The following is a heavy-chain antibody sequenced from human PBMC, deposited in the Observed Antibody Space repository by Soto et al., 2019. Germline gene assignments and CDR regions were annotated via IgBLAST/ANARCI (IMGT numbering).Heavy chain of an antibody. CDR1: GFSFSDYG. J-gene: IGHJ4*02. CDR2: ISYDGVTK. CDR3: AKLKDIRRVATPYFDY. V-gene: IGHV3-30*18. Sequence: QEQLVESGGGVVQPGGSLRLSCAASGFSFSDYGMHWVRQAPGKGLEWVAVISYDGVTKRYAASVKGRFTVSRDNSNNAMYLQMNNLRGDDPAVYFCAKLKDIRRVATPYFDYWGQGALVIVSS. D-gene: IGHD5-12*01.